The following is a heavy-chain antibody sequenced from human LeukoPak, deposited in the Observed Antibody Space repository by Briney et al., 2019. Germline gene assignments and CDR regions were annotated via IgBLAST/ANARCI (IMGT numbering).Heavy chain of an antibody. V-gene: IGHV1-18*01. J-gene: IGHJ3*02. CDR3: ARARGGGDADAFDI. CDR1: GYTFTSYG. CDR2: ISAYNDNT. Sequence: GASVKVSCKSSGYTFTSYGISWVRQAPGQGLEWVGWISAYNDNTNYAQKLQGRVTLTTDTSASTAYMDLRSLRSDDTAVYYCARARGGGDADAFDIWGQGTMVTVSS. D-gene: IGHD2-21*01.